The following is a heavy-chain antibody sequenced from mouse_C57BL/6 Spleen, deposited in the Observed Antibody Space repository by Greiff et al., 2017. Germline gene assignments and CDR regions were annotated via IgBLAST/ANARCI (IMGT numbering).Heavy chain of an antibody. Sequence: EVKVVESGGGLVQPGGSLSLSCAASGFTFTDYYMSWVRQPPGKALEWLGFIRNKANGYTTEYSASVKGRFTISRDNSQSILYLQMNALRAEDSATYYCARYDGYDGFDYWGQGTTLTVSS. D-gene: IGHD2-2*01. J-gene: IGHJ2*01. CDR1: GFTFTDYY. V-gene: IGHV7-3*01. CDR3: ARYDGYDGFDY. CDR2: IRNKANGYTT.